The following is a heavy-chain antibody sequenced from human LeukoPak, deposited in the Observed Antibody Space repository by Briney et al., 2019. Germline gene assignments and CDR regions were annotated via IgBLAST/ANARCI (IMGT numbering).Heavy chain of an antibody. J-gene: IGHJ4*02. CDR1: NGSISSSRYF. Sequence: SETLSLTCSVSNGSISSSRYFWGWIRQPPGKGLEWIGRIYTSGSTNYNPSLKSRVTISGDTSKNQFSLRLSSVTAADTAVYYCARASYSYDINGWVPFDYWGQGTLVTVSS. D-gene: IGHD3-22*01. CDR3: ARASYSYDINGWVPFDY. V-gene: IGHV4-61*02. CDR2: IYTSGST.